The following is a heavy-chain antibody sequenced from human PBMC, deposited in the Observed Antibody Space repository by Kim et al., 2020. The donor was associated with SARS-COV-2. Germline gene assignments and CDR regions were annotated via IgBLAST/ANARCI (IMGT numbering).Heavy chain of an antibody. CDR2: IYASGST. D-gene: IGHD2-21*01. J-gene: IGHJ4*02. Sequence: SETLSLTCTVSGGSISTNYWGWIRQSAGKGLEWIGRIYASGSTDYNASLKSRVAMSVDTSKNQFSLELSSVTAADTAVYFCARGPPRADCGANCSLDYWGQGILVSVSA. CDR1: GGSISTNY. CDR3: ARGPPRADCGANCSLDY. V-gene: IGHV4-4*07.